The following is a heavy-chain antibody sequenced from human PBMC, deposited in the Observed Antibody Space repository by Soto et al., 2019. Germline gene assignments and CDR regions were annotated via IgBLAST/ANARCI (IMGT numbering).Heavy chain of an antibody. J-gene: IGHJ6*02. CDR3: ASENDGASSGYYYGMDV. CDR2: IIPIFGTA. Sequence: GGSVKVSCKASGGTFSSYAISWVRQAPGQGLEWMGGIIPIFGTANYAQKFQGRVTITADESTSTAYMELSSLRSEDTAVYYCASENDGASSGYYYGMDVWGQGTTVTVSS. CDR1: GGTFSSYA. V-gene: IGHV1-69*13. D-gene: IGHD1-1*01.